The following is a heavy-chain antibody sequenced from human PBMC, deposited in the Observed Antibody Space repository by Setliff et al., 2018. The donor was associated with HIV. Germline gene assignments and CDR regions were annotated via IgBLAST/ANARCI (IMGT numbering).Heavy chain of an antibody. CDR1: GGSISSYC. CDR2: INHSGST. J-gene: IGHJ4*02. Sequence: PSETLSLTCTVSGGSISSYCWNWIRQSPGRGLEWIGEINHSGSTNYNPSLKSRVTISVDTSKNQFSLKLSSVTAADTAVYYCARGAIAAAGTDYWGQGTLVTVSS. D-gene: IGHD6-13*01. CDR3: ARGAIAAAGTDY. V-gene: IGHV4-34*01.